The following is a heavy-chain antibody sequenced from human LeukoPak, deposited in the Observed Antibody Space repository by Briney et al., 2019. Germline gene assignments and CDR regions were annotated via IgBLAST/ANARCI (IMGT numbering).Heavy chain of an antibody. CDR1: GGSISSYY. CDR2: IYHSGSS. CDR3: ARHGGRAAAGWGDNWFDP. D-gene: IGHD6-13*01. J-gene: IGHJ5*02. V-gene: IGHV4-59*08. Sequence: SETLSLTCTVSGGSISSYYWSWIRQPPGKGLGWIGYIYHSGSSNHNPSLKSRVTISVDTSKKQFSLKLSSVTAADTAVYYCARHGGRAAAGWGDNWFDPWGQGTLVTVSS.